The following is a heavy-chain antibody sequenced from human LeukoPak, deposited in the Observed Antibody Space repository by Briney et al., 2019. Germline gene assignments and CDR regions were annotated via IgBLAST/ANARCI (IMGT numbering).Heavy chain of an antibody. CDR1: GFTFSDYS. V-gene: IGHV3-48*01. D-gene: IGHD3-10*01. CDR2: ISSSSSSTV. CDR3: VGWGSDES. Sequence: GGSLRLSCAGGFTFSDYSMNWIRQAPGKGLEWVSYISSSSSSTVYYTDSVKGRFTISRDNAKRSLYLQMNSLRAEGTAVYYCVGWGSDESWGQGTLVTVSS. J-gene: IGHJ5*02.